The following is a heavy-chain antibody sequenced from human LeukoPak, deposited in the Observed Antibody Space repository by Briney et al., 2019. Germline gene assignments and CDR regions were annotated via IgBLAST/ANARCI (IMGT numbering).Heavy chain of an antibody. CDR2: IRYDGSNK. CDR1: GFTFSSYG. D-gene: IGHD3-10*01. CDR3: AKESAFGEPDNWFDP. J-gene: IGHJ5*02. V-gene: IGHV3-30*02. Sequence: GGSLRLSCAASGFTFSSYGMHWVRQAPGKGLEWVAFIRYDGSNKYYADSVKGRFTISRDNSKNTLYLQMNSLRAGDTAVYYCAKESAFGEPDNWFDPWGQGTLVTVSS.